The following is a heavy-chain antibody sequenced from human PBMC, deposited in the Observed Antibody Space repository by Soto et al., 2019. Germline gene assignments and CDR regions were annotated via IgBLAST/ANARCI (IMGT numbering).Heavy chain of an antibody. Sequence: QVQLVQSGAEVKKPGSSVKVSCKASGGSFRRETINWVRQAPGQGPEWMGGILPIFGTADYAQKFPGRVTITADVSTTTTYMEQSSLRFEAAAVYYCARGHEFGGNSDAVAVWGQGTMVIVSS. CDR3: ARGHEFGGNSDAVAV. CDR2: ILPIFGTA. D-gene: IGHD2-15*01. J-gene: IGHJ3*01. CDR1: GGSFRRET. V-gene: IGHV1-69*12.